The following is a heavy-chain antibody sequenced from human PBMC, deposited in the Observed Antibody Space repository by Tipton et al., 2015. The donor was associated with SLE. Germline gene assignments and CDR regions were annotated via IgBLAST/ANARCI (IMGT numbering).Heavy chain of an antibody. D-gene: IGHD3-16*01. CDR3: ARDLPQSGGDAFNI. CDR2: IYTSGST. V-gene: IGHV4-4*08. Sequence: LRLSCTVSGGSISSYYWSWIRQPPGKGLEWIGYIYTSGSTNYNPSLKSRVTKSVDTSKNQFSLKLSSVTAADTAVYYCARDLPQSGGDAFNIWGQGTMVTVSS. J-gene: IGHJ3*02. CDR1: GGSISSYY.